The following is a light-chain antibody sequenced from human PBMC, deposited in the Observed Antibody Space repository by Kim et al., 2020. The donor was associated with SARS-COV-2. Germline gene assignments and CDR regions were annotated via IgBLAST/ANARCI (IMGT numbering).Light chain of an antibody. CDR3: QSYDSSNPYWV. V-gene: IGLV6-57*01. J-gene: IGLJ3*02. CDR1: SGSIASNY. Sequence: TVNISCTRSSGSIASNYVQWYQQRPGSSPTTVIYEDNQRPSGVPDRFSGSIDSSSNSASLTISGLKTEDEADYYCQSYDSSNPYWVFGGGTKLTVL. CDR2: EDN.